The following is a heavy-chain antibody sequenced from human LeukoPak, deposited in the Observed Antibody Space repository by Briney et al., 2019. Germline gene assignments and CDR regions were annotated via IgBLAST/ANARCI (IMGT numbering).Heavy chain of an antibody. V-gene: IGHV3-7*01. CDR2: INQDGSEK. CDR3: APHGSPTYFDS. D-gene: IGHD1-26*01. Sequence: PGGSLRLSCAASGFTFSSYWMHWVRQAPGKGLEWVANINQDGSEKSYVDSVKGRFTISRDNAKNSLYLQMNSLRAEDTAVYYCAPHGSPTYFDSWGQGTLVTVSS. J-gene: IGHJ4*02. CDR1: GFTFSSYW.